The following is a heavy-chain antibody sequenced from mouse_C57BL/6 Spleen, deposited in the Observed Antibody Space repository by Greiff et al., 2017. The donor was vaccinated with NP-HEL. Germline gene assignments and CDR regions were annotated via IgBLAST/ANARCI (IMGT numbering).Heavy chain of an antibody. Sequence: VQLQQSGTVLARPGASVKMSCKTSGYTFTSYWMHWVKQRPGQGLEWIGAIYPGNSDTSYNQKFKGKAKLTAVTSASTAYMELSSLTNEDSAVYYCTRGDYYGSIYYFDYWGQGTTLTVSS. D-gene: IGHD1-1*01. CDR1: GYTFTSYW. CDR3: TRGDYYGSIYYFDY. V-gene: IGHV1-5*01. J-gene: IGHJ2*01. CDR2: IYPGNSDT.